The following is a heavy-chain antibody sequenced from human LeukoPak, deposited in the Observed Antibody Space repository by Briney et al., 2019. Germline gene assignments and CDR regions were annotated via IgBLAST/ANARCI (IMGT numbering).Heavy chain of an antibody. CDR3: ASGEYVGVTNEPFDY. D-gene: IGHD2/OR15-2a*01. Sequence: GGSLRLSCAASGFTFSSYAMHWVRQAPGKGLEWVAVISYDGSNKYYADSVKGRFTISRDNSKNTLYLQMNSLRAEDTAVYYCASGEYVGVTNEPFDYWGQGTLVTVSS. CDR2: ISYDGSNK. V-gene: IGHV3-30*04. J-gene: IGHJ4*02. CDR1: GFTFSSYA.